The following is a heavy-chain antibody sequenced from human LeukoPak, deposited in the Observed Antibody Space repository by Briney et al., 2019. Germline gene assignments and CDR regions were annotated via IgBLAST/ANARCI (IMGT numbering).Heavy chain of an antibody. CDR3: ARGVYCSGGSCYSYYYYYGMDV. CDR2: IYADGTT. CDR1: GFTVSDND. J-gene: IGHJ6*02. Sequence: GGSLRLSCAASGFTVSDNDIKWVRQAPGKGLEWVSLIYADGTTHYTDSVKGRFSISRDNSGNTLYLQMNSLRAEDTAVYSCARGVYCSGGSCYSYYYYYGMDVWGQGTTVTVSS. V-gene: IGHV3-66*01. D-gene: IGHD2-15*01.